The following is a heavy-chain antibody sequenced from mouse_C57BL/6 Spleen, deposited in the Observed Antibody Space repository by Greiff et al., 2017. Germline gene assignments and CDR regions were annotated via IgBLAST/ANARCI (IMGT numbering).Heavy chain of an antibody. Sequence: QVQLQQPGTELVKPGASVKLSCKASGYTFTSYWMHWVKQRPGQGLEWIGNINPSNGGTNYNEKFKSKATLTVDKSSSTAYMQLSSLTSEDSAVYYCARSGGRTYYGSAYFDVWGTGTTVTVSS. CDR1: GYTFTSYW. CDR2: INPSNGGT. CDR3: ARSGGRTYYGSAYFDV. V-gene: IGHV1-53*01. D-gene: IGHD1-1*01. J-gene: IGHJ1*03.